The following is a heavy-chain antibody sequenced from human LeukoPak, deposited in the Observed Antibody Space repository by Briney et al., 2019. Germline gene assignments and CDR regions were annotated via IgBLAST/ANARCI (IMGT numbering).Heavy chain of an antibody. V-gene: IGHV3-73*01. J-gene: IGHJ4*02. CDR1: GFTFSGSA. CDR2: IRSTANGYAT. CDR3: TGNYYGSGSYADFDY. D-gene: IGHD3-10*01. Sequence: GGSLRLSCAASGFTFSGSALHWVRQASGKGLEWVGRIRSTANGYATAYAASVKGRFTISRDDSKNTACLQMDSLKTEDTAVYYCTGNYYGSGSYADFDYWGQGTLVTVSS.